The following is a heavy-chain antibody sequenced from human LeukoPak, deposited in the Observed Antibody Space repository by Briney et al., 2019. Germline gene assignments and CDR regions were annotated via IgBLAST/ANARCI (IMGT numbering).Heavy chain of an antibody. CDR1: GGSISSGGYY. J-gene: IGHJ4*02. CDR3: ASIGITGLSPDY. Sequence: PSETLSLICTVSGGSISSGGYYWSWIRQHPGKGLEWIGYIYYSGSTYYNPSLKSRVTISVDTSKNQFSLKLSSVTAADTAVYYCASIGITGLSPDYWGQGTLVAVSS. V-gene: IGHV4-31*03. D-gene: IGHD1-20*01. CDR2: IYYSGST.